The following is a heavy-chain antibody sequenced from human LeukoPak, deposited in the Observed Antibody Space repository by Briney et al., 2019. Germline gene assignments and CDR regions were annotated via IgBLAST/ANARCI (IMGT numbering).Heavy chain of an antibody. CDR2: IYYSGST. Sequence: SETLSLTCTVSGGSISSGGYYWSWIRQPPGKGLEWIGYIYYSGSTNYNPSLKSRVTISVDTSKNQFSLKLSSVTAADTAVYYCARDRDSSGYYYHAFDIWGQGTMVTVSS. V-gene: IGHV4-61*08. J-gene: IGHJ3*02. CDR3: ARDRDSSGYYYHAFDI. CDR1: GGSISSGGYY. D-gene: IGHD3-22*01.